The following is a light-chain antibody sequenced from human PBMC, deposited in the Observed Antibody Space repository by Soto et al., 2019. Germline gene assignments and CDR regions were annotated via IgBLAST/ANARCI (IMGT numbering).Light chain of an antibody. J-gene: IGLJ2*01. CDR3: RSYAGSYNLV. V-gene: IGLV2-8*01. CDR1: SSDVGGYNY. CDR2: EVN. Sequence: QSALTQPPSASGSHGQSVTISCFGTSSDVGGYNYVSWYQQHPGKAPKLMIYEVNKRPSGVPDRFSGSKSGNTASLTVSGLQAEDEDDYHCRSYAGSYNLVFGGGTKLTVL.